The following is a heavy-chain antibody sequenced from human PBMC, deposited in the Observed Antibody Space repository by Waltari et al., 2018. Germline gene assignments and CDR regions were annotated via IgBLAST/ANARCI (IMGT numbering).Heavy chain of an antibody. J-gene: IGHJ4*02. CDR2: IRREPYNYAT. V-gene: IGHV3-73*01. CDR1: GFSFSGPS. Sequence: EVQVVESGGGLVQPGGSLQLACATSGFSFSGPSIHWVRQTSGKGLEWVGRIRREPYNYATAYSASVKGRFTISRDDSKNTAFLQMNSLMTEDTAVYYCSGGEVTGTDFWGQGTLVTVSS. D-gene: IGHD6-19*01. CDR3: SGGEVTGTDF.